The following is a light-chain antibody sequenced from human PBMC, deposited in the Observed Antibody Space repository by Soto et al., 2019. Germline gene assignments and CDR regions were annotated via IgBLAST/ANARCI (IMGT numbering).Light chain of an antibody. CDR2: DAS. CDR3: QQYNSYSWT. V-gene: IGKV1-5*01. Sequence: DIQMTQSPSTLSASVGDRVTITCRASQSISSWLAWYQQKPGKAPKLLIYDASSLESGVPSRFSGSGSGTEFTLTISSLQPHDFAPYYCQQYNSYSWTFGQGTKVDIK. CDR1: QSISSW. J-gene: IGKJ1*01.